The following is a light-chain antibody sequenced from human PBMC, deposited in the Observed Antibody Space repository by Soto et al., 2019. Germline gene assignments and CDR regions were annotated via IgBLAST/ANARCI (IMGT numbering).Light chain of an antibody. V-gene: IGLV2-14*01. CDR3: SSYTSSSTLYV. Sequence: QSVLTQPASVSGSPGQSITISCTGTSSDVGGYNYVSWYQQHPGKAPKLMIYDVSNRPSGVFNRFSGSKSGTTASLTISGLQAEDEADYYCSSYTSSSTLYVFGTGTKLTVL. J-gene: IGLJ1*01. CDR2: DVS. CDR1: SSDVGGYNY.